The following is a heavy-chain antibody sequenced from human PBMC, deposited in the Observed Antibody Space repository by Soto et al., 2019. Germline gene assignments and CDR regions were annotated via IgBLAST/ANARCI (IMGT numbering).Heavy chain of an antibody. J-gene: IGHJ5*02. CDR2: IYYSGST. D-gene: IGHD3-22*01. CDR1: GGSISSYY. CDR3: AIVDSSGYHHWFDP. Sequence: SETLSLTCTVSGGSISSYYWSWIRQPPGKGLEWIGYIYYSGSTNYNPSLKSRVTISVDTSKNQFSLKLSSVTAADTAVYYCAIVDSSGYHHWFDPWGQGTLVPVAS. V-gene: IGHV4-59*12.